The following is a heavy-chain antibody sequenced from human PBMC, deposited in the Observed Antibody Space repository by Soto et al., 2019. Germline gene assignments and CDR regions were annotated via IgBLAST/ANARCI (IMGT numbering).Heavy chain of an antibody. Sequence: GGSLRLSCAASGFTFSNAWMNWVRQAPGKGLEWVGRIKSKTDGGTTDYAAPVKGRFTISRDDSKNTLYLQMNSLKTEDTAVYYCTTDLIAVAGWFDPWGQGTLVTVSS. CDR1: GFTFSNAW. CDR2: IKSKTDGGTT. J-gene: IGHJ5*02. CDR3: TTDLIAVAGWFDP. V-gene: IGHV3-15*07. D-gene: IGHD6-19*01.